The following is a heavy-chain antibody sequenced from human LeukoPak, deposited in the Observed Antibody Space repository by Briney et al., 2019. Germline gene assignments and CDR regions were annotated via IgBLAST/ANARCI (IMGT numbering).Heavy chain of an antibody. CDR2: MFHSGSP. J-gene: IGHJ4*02. Sequence: SETLSLTCTVSRGSISSYYWNWIRQSPRRGLEWIGYMFHSGSPNYNPSLKSRVAISIDPSKNQFSLKLSSVTAADTAVYYCARGSRYCSTTSCSSFDYWGQGTLVTVSS. CDR1: RGSISSYY. CDR3: ARGSRYCSTTSCSSFDY. D-gene: IGHD2-2*01. V-gene: IGHV4-59*01.